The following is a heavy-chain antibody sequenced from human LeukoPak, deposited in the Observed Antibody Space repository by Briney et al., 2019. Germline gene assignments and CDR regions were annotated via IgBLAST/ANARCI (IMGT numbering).Heavy chain of an antibody. CDR2: IYYSGST. V-gene: IGHV4-59*12. D-gene: IGHD1-26*01. J-gene: IGHJ6*03. CDR3: ARTGGSFYFYYYMDV. CDR1: GGSISSYY. Sequence: SETLSLTCTVSGGSISSYYWSWIRQPPGKGLEWIGYIYYSGSTNYNPSLKSRVTISIDTFNNKCSLKLSSVTAADTALYYCARTGGSFYFYYYMDVWGKGTTVTVS.